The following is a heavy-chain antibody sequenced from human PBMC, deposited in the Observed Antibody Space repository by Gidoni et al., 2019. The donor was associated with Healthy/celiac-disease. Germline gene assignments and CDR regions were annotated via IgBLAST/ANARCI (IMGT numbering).Heavy chain of an antibody. CDR2: ITPICGTA. CDR3: ARGSGYYDSSGYYYY. Sequence: QVQLVQSGAEVKNPASSVKVSCKASEGTFSRYAISWVRHAPGPGLEWMGGITPICGTANYAQKFQGRVTITADESTSTAYMELSSLRSEDTAVYYCARGSGYYDSSGYYYYWGQGTLVTVSS. D-gene: IGHD3-22*01. V-gene: IGHV1-69*01. J-gene: IGHJ4*02. CDR1: EGTFSRYA.